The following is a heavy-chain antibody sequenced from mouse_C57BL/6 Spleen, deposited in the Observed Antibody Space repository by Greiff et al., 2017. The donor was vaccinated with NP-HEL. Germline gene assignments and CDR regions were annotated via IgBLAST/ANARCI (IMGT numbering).Heavy chain of an antibody. Sequence: DVKLVESGPGLAKPSQTLSLTCSVTGYSITSDYWNWIRKFPGNKLEYMGYISYSGSTYYNPSLKSRISITRDTSKNQYYLQLNSVTTEDTATYYCARSYGNFYWYFDVWGTGTTVTVSS. D-gene: IGHD2-10*02. J-gene: IGHJ1*03. CDR2: ISYSGST. V-gene: IGHV3-8*01. CDR1: GYSITSDY. CDR3: ARSYGNFYWYFDV.